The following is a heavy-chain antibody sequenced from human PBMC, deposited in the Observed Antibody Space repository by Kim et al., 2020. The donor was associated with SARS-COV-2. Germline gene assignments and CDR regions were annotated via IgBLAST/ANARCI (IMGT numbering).Heavy chain of an antibody. V-gene: IGHV3-21*01. Sequence: GGSLRLSCAASGFTFSSYSMNWVRQAPGKGLEWVSSISSSSSYIYYADSVKGRFTISRDNAKNSLYLQMNSLRAEDTAVYYCARVTRAMTTVVTYFDYWGQGTLVTVSS. CDR3: ARVTRAMTTVVTYFDY. CDR2: ISSSSSYI. J-gene: IGHJ4*02. D-gene: IGHD4-17*01. CDR1: GFTFSSYS.